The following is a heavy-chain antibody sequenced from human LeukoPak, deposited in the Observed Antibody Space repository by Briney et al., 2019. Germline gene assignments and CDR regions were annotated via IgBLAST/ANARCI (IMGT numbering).Heavy chain of an antibody. CDR1: GFTFSSFW. CDR3: AKGPLTEVAGTTWDY. J-gene: IGHJ4*02. Sequence: GSLRLSCAASGFTFSSFWMRWVRQAPGEGLVWFSRISTDGTYTYYADSVKGRFTISRDNSKNTLFLQMNSLRADDTAIYYCAKGPLTEVAGTTWDYWGQGTPVTVSS. CDR2: ISTDGTYT. D-gene: IGHD6-19*01. V-gene: IGHV3-74*01.